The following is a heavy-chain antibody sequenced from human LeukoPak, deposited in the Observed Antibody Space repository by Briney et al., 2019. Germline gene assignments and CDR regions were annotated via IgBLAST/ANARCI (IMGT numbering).Heavy chain of an antibody. D-gene: IGHD6-19*01. Sequence: PSETLSLTCAVSGGSISSGGYSWSWIRQPPGKGLEWIGYIYHSGSTYYNPSLKSRVTISVDRSKNQFSLKLSSVTAADTAVYYCARRNIAVAGPFDYWGQGTLVTVSP. J-gene: IGHJ4*02. CDR1: GGSISSGGYS. CDR3: ARRNIAVAGPFDY. CDR2: IYHSGST. V-gene: IGHV4-30-2*01.